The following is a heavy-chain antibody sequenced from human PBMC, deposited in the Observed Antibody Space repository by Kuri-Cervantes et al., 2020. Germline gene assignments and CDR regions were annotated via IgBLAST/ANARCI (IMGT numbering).Heavy chain of an antibody. Sequence: ASVKVSCKASGYTFTSYGISWVRQAPGQGLEWMGWISAYNGNTNYAQKLQGRVTMTTDTSTSTAYMELRSLRSDDTAVYYCARSRTGGKRMYYFDYWGQGTLVTVSS. V-gene: IGHV1-18*01. CDR3: ARSRTGGKRMYYFDY. D-gene: IGHD7-27*01. CDR1: GYTFTSYG. J-gene: IGHJ4*02. CDR2: ISAYNGNT.